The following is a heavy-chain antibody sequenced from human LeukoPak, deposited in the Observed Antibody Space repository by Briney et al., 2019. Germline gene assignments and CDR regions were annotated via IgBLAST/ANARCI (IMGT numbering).Heavy chain of an antibody. CDR1: GYTFTSYG. D-gene: IGHD6-19*01. Sequence: SVKVSCKASGYTFTSYGISWVRQAPGQGLEWMGGIIPIFGTANYAQKFQGRVTITADESTSTAYMELSSLRSEDTAVYYCAREQIAVAGLYGMDVWGQGTTVTVSS. CDR3: AREQIAVAGLYGMDV. V-gene: IGHV1-69*13. J-gene: IGHJ6*02. CDR2: IIPIFGTA.